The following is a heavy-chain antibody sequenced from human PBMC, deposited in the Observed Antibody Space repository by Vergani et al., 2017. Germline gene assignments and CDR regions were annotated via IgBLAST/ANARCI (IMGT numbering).Heavy chain of an antibody. D-gene: IGHD6-19*01. CDR1: GFTFSSYG. V-gene: IGHV3-30*03. Sequence: QVQLVESGGGVVQPGRSLRLSCAASGFTFSSYGMHWVRQAPGKGLEWVAVISYDGSNKYYADSVKGRFTISRDNSKNTLYLQMNSLRAEDTAVYYCARVAVAGRCFDYWGQGTLVTVSS. J-gene: IGHJ4*02. CDR3: ARVAVAGRCFDY. CDR2: ISYDGSNK.